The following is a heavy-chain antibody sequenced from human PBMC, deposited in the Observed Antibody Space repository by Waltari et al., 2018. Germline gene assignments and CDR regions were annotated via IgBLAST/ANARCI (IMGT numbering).Heavy chain of an antibody. D-gene: IGHD1-26*01. CDR3: ARAEWEPTAFWDF. V-gene: IGHV1-2*02. CDR2: INPKSGGT. Sequence: QVQLVQSGAEVKKPGASVKVSCKASGYPFTGYYIHWVRQAPGQGLEWLGWINPKSGGTRYSQNFQGRFTMTRDTSISTAYMELSTLTSDDTALYYCARAEWEPTAFWDFWGQGTPVTVSS. J-gene: IGHJ4*02. CDR1: GYPFTGYY.